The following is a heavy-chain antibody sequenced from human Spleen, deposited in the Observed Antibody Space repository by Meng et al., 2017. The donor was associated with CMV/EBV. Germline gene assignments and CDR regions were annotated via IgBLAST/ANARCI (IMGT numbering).Heavy chain of an antibody. V-gene: IGHV3-21*06. CDR3: ARGGRRYCSSTSCYHGMDV. CDR2: IGSTSSYI. D-gene: IGHD2-2*01. CDR1: GLTFSSYS. Sequence: GESLKISCTASGLTFSSYSMNWVRQAPGKGLEWVSLIGSTSSYIHYANSVKGRFTISRDNAKNSLYLQMKSLRVEDTAVYYCARGGRRYCSSTSCYHGMDVWGQGTTVTVSS. J-gene: IGHJ6*02.